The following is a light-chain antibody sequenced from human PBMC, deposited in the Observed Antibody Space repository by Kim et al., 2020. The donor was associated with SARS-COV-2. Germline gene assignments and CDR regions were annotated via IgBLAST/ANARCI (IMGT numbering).Light chain of an antibody. CDR2: RNN. J-gene: IGLJ3*02. V-gene: IGLV10-54*01. Sequence: QAGLTQPPSVSKDLRQTATLTCTGNSNNVGDEGVAWLQQHQGHPPKLLSYRNNNRPSGISERLSASRSGNTASLTITELQPEDEADYYCSAWDSRLRVWVFVGGTQLTVL. CDR3: SAWDSRLRVWV. CDR1: SNNVGDEG.